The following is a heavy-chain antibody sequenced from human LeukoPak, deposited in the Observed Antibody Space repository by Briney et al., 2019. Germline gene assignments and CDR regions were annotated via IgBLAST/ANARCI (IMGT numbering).Heavy chain of an antibody. CDR1: GYTFTGYY. V-gene: IGHV1-2*04. D-gene: IGHD3-22*01. Sequence: ASVKVSCKASGYTFTGYYMHWVRQAPGQGLEWVGWINPNSGGTNYAQKFQGWVTMTRDTSISTAYMELSRLRSDDTAVYYCARSISSGYCFDYWGQGTLVTVSS. CDR3: ARSISSGYCFDY. CDR2: INPNSGGT. J-gene: IGHJ4*02.